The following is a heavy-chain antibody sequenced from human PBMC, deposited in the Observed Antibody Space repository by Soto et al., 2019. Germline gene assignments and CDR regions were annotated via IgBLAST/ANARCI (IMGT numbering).Heavy chain of an antibody. J-gene: IGHJ6*03. D-gene: IGHD3-3*01. V-gene: IGHV3-23*01. Sequence: GGSLRLSCAASGFTFSSYAMSWVRQAPGKGLKWVSAISGSGGSTYYADSVKGRFTSSRDNSKNTLYLQMNSLRAEDTAVYYCAKHVLRFLEWSPPVDYMDVWGKGTTVTVSS. CDR3: AKHVLRFLEWSPPVDYMDV. CDR2: ISGSGGST. CDR1: GFTFSSYA.